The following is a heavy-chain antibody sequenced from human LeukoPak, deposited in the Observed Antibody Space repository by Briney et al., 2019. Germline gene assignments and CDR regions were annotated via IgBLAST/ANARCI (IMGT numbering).Heavy chain of an antibody. CDR1: GYTFTTYG. CDR3: ARETYSNILTGTDY. D-gene: IGHD3-9*01. CDR2: ISTYDDNI. J-gene: IGHJ4*02. Sequence: ASVKVSCKASGYTFTTYGLSWVRQTPGQGLEWLGWISTYDDNIKYAQSLQGRLTLTIDTSTSTAYMELRSLTSDDTAVYYCARETYSNILTGTDYWGPGTLVTVSS. V-gene: IGHV1-18*01.